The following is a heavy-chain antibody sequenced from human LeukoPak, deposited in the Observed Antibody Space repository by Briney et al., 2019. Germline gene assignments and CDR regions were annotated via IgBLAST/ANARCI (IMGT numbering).Heavy chain of an antibody. CDR3: ARDLMAVAGTGFDY. Sequence: PGGSLRLSCVASGFTFSSYSMNWVRQAPGTRLERVSSISRAGAYTYSEDSVKGRFTISRDNAKDSLYLQLNSLRAEDTAIYYCARDLMAVAGTGFDYWGQGALVTVSS. J-gene: IGHJ4*02. CDR2: ISRAGAYT. CDR1: GFTFSSYS. V-gene: IGHV3-21*01. D-gene: IGHD6-19*01.